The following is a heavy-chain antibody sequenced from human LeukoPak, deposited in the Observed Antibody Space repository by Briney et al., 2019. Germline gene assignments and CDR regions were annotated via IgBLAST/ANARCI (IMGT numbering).Heavy chain of an antibody. V-gene: IGHV4-31*03. CDR3: AREPVNNPTKYYFAY. Sequence: ASETLSPTCTVSGVSISSGGYYWSWIRQHPGKGLEWIGYIYYSGNTYYNPSLKSRVTISVDTSKNQFSLRLSSVTAADTAVFYCAREPVNNPTKYYFAYWGQGILVTVSS. J-gene: IGHJ4*02. CDR1: GVSISSGGYY. CDR2: IYYSGNT. D-gene: IGHD1-14*01.